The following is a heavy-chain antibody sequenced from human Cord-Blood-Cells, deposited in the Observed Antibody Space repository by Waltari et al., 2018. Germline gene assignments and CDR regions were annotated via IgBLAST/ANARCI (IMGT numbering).Heavy chain of an antibody. Sequence: QVQLLQSGAEVKKPGSSVKVSCTASGRTFTLYAIGWVRQAPGSGLEWMGGIIPIFGPANYAQKFQGRVTITADKSTSTAYMELSSLRSEDTAVYYCARGSSGYDYWGQGTLVTVSS. CDR1: GRTFTLYA. D-gene: IGHD5-12*01. CDR3: ARGSSGYDY. J-gene: IGHJ4*02. CDR2: IIPIFGPA. V-gene: IGHV1-69*06.